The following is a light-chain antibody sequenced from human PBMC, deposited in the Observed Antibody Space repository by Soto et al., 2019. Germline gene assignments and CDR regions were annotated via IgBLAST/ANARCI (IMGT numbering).Light chain of an antibody. J-gene: IGKJ1*01. CDR2: GAS. CDR1: QSVSSSY. CDR3: QQYGSFPWR. V-gene: IGKV3-20*01. Sequence: EIVLTQSPGTLSLSPGERATLSCRASQSVSSSYLAWYQQKPGQAPRLLIYGASSRATGIPDRFMGRGSGTDFTLTISRLELEDFAVYYCQQYGSFPWRFGKGTRVDIK.